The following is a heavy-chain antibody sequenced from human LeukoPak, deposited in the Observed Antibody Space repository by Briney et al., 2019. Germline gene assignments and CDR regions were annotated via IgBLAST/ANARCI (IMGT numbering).Heavy chain of an antibody. J-gene: IGHJ6*03. Sequence: QAGGSLRLSCAASGFTFSSYAMSWVRQAPGKGLEWVSGITGSGGHTYYADSVKGRFTSSRDNSKNTLYLQMNSLRAEDTAVYYCTKDLTDYHYYYTDVWGKGTTVIVSS. CDR1: GFTFSSYA. D-gene: IGHD2-21*02. V-gene: IGHV3-23*01. CDR2: ITGSGGHT. CDR3: TKDLTDYHYYYTDV.